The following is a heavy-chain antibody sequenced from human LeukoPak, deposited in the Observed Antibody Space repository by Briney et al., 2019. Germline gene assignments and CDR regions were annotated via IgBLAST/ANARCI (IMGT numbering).Heavy chain of an antibody. Sequence: GGSLRLSCAASGFTFSSYSMNWVRQAPGKGLEWVSSTSSSSSYIYYADSVKGRFTISRDNAKNSLYLQMNSLRAEDTAVYYCARDQDYYDSSGYYYTPFDYWGQGTLVTVSS. CDR2: TSSSSSYI. V-gene: IGHV3-21*01. D-gene: IGHD3-22*01. J-gene: IGHJ4*02. CDR3: ARDQDYYDSSGYYYTPFDY. CDR1: GFTFSSYS.